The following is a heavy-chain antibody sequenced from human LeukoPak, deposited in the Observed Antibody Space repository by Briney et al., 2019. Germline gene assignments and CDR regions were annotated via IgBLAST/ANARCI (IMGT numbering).Heavy chain of an antibody. CDR2: ISGSGGST. D-gene: IGHD2-8*01. V-gene: IGHV3-23*01. CDR1: GFTFSSYA. Sequence: GGSLRLSCAASGFTFSSYAMRSVRQAPGKGLEWVSAISGSGGSTFYAESVKGRFTISRDNSKNTLYLQMNSLRAEDTALYYCAKPGRGGLYGGGFQHWGQGTLVTVSS. CDR3: AKPGRGGLYGGGFQH. J-gene: IGHJ1*01.